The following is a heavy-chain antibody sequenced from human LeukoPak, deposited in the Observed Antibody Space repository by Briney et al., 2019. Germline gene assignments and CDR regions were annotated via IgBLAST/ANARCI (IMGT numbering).Heavy chain of an antibody. CDR2: ISSSGNTI. V-gene: IGHV3-11*01. Sequence: GGSLTLSCAAAGFTFSDYYMVWLRHAPGKGREWFSYISSSGNTIYYADSVKGRFPISRDNAKNSLYLQMNSLRAEDTAVYYCAREGRDSYDSSGYYDYWGQGPVVTVSS. CDR3: AREGRDSYDSSGYYDY. J-gene: IGHJ4*02. CDR1: GFTFSDYY. D-gene: IGHD3-22*01.